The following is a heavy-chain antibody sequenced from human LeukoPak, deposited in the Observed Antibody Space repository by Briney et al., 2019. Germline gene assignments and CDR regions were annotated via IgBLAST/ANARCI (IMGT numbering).Heavy chain of an antibody. CDR1: GYSFTGYW. D-gene: IGHD6-13*01. V-gene: IGHV5-51*01. Sequence: GESLKISCKGSGYSFTGYWIGWVRQMPGKGLEWMGIIYPGDSDTRYSPSFQGQVTISADKSISTAYLQWSSLKASDTAMYYCARLDSSSRESTDAFDIWGQGTMVTVSS. CDR2: IYPGDSDT. CDR3: ARLDSSSRESTDAFDI. J-gene: IGHJ3*02.